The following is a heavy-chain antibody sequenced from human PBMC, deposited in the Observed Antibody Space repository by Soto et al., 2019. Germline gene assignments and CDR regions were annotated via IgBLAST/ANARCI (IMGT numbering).Heavy chain of an antibody. J-gene: IGHJ4*02. D-gene: IGHD5-12*01. CDR3: ARVREDGYNFDY. Sequence: PSETLSLTCAVYGGSFSGYYWSWIRQPPGKGLEWIGEINHSGSTNYNPSLKSRVTISVDTSKNQFSLELSSVTAADTAVYYCARVREDGYNFDYWAQGTLVTVSS. CDR1: GGSFSGYY. V-gene: IGHV4-34*01. CDR2: INHSGST.